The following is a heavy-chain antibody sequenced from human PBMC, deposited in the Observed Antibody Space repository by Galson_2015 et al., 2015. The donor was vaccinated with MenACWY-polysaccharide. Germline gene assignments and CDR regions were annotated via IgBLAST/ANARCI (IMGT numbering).Heavy chain of an antibody. CDR2: IFPGDSDT. CDR1: GSSFTSYW. CDR3: ARPSYSSSWNPFDY. D-gene: IGHD6-13*01. V-gene: IGHV5-51*01. J-gene: IGHJ4*02. Sequence: QSGAEVTKPGESLTISCKGSGSSFTSYWIGWVRQMPGKGLEWMGVIFPGDSDTRYSPSFQGQVTISADKSISTAYLQWSSLKASVTAMYYCARPSYSSSWNPFDYWGQGTLVTVSS.